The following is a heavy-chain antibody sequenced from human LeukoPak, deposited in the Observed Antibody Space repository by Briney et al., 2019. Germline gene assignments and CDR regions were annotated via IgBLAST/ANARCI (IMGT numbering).Heavy chain of an antibody. D-gene: IGHD6-13*01. CDR3: ARDRDSSSWYLDAFDI. CDR1: GFTVSSNY. Sequence: GGSLRLSCAASGFTVSSNYMSWVRQAPGKGLEWVSSIGSSSSYIYYADSVKGRFTISRDNAKNSLYLQMNSLRAEDTAVYYCARDRDSSSWYLDAFDIWGQGTMVTVSS. J-gene: IGHJ3*02. CDR2: IGSSSSYI. V-gene: IGHV3-21*01.